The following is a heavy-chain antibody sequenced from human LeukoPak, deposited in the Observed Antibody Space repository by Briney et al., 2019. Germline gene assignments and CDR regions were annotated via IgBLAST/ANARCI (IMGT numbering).Heavy chain of an antibody. J-gene: IGHJ4*02. D-gene: IGHD3-22*01. Sequence: GGSLRLSCADSGFTFRSYAMIWVRQAPGKGLEWVSAISGSGGSTYYADSVKGRFTISRDNSKNTLYLQMNSLRAEDTAVYYCAKTLLAPYYYDSSGYPDDYWGQGTLVTVSS. CDR1: GFTFRSYA. CDR2: ISGSGGST. V-gene: IGHV3-23*01. CDR3: AKTLLAPYYYDSSGYPDDY.